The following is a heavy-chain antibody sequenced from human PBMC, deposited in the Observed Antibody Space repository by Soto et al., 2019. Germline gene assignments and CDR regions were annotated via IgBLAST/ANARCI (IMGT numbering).Heavy chain of an antibody. D-gene: IGHD1-26*01. CDR3: ARHPLHRVGASISAFDI. V-gene: IGHV4-39*01. CDR1: DDSITSTTFY. J-gene: IGHJ3*02. Sequence: TLSLNSTYSDDSITSTTFYYVYIHHSPGKGLEWIGSIYFSGNTYYNPSLKSRVTISVDTSKNQFSLNLNSVTAADTAVYYCARHPLHRVGASISAFDIWGQGTVVT. CDR2: IYFSGNT.